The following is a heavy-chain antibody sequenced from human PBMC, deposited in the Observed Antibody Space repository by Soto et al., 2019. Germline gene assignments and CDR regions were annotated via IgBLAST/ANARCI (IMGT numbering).Heavy chain of an antibody. V-gene: IGHV3-11*01. CDR3: ARERSGWDLGLRYFDY. CDR1: GFTFSDYY. Sequence: QVPLVESGGGLVKPGGSLRLSCAASGFTFSDYYMSWIRQAPGKGLEWVSYISSSGSTIYYADSVKGRFTIPRNNAKNDLYLQLNRRGAEGTAVYYCARERSGWDLGLRYFDYWGQGTLVTVSS. J-gene: IGHJ4*02. CDR2: ISSSGSTI. D-gene: IGHD6-19*01.